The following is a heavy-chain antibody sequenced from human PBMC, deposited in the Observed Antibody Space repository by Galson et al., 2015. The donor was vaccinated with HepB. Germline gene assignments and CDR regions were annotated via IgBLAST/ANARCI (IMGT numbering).Heavy chain of an antibody. CDR3: ARAQDLLSDGAFDI. CDR2: ISSSSSYI. V-gene: IGHV3-21*01. J-gene: IGHJ3*02. Sequence: SLRLSCAASGFTFSGYSMNWVRQAPGKGLEWVSSISSSSSYIYYADSVKGRFTISRDNAKNSLYLQMNSLRAEDTAVYYCARAQDLLSDGAFDIWGHGTMVTVSS. CDR1: GFTFSGYS. D-gene: IGHD2-21*01.